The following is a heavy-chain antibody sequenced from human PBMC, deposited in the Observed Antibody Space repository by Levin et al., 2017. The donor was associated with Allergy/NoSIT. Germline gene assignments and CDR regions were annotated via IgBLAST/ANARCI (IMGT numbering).Heavy chain of an antibody. CDR3: ARGGSYWEYYFDY. Sequence: HPGESLKISCAASGFTISSNYMSWVRQAPGKGLEWVSVIYSGGSTYYADSVQGRFTISRDNSKNTLYLQMNSLRAEDTAVYYCARGGSYWEYYFDYWGQGTLVTVSS. D-gene: IGHD1-26*01. V-gene: IGHV3-53*01. CDR1: GFTISSNY. CDR2: IYSGGST. J-gene: IGHJ4*02.